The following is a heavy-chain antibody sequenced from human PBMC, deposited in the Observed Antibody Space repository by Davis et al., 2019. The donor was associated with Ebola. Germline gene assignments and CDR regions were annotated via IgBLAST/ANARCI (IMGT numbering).Heavy chain of an antibody. D-gene: IGHD4-11*01. Sequence: GGSLRLSCAASGFTFSSYGMHWVRQAPGKGLEWVAVIWYDGSNKYYADSVKGRFTISRDNSKNTLYLQMNSLRAEDTAVYYCARDLRLEGAFDIWGQGTMVTVSS. CDR3: ARDLRLEGAFDI. V-gene: IGHV3-33*08. J-gene: IGHJ3*02. CDR2: IWYDGSNK. CDR1: GFTFSSYG.